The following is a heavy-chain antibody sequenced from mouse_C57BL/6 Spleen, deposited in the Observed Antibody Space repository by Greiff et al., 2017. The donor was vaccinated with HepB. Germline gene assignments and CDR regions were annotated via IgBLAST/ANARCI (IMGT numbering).Heavy chain of an antibody. CDR1: GYTLTSYW. J-gene: IGHJ2*01. D-gene: IGHD2-1*01. V-gene: IGHV1S81*02. CDR2: INPSNGRT. CDR3: ARLLSNFYY. Sequence: QVQLQQSGAELVNPGASVNLSCKASGYTLTSYWMHWVKQRPGQGLEWIGEINPSNGRTNYNEKFKSKATLTVDKSSSTAYMQLSSPTSEDSAVYYYARLLSNFYYWDRVTTLTVSS.